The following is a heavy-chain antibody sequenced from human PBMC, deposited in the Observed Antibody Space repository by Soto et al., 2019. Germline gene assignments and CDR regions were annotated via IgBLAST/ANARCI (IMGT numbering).Heavy chain of an antibody. Sequence: SETLSLTCTVSGGSISSGGYYWSWIRQHPGKGLEWIGYIYYSGSTYYNPSLKSRVTISVDTSKNQFSLKLSSVTAADTAVYYCARDLYLLRYFDSWGKGTRVTVAS. J-gene: IGHJ5*01. CDR3: ARDLYLLRYFDS. CDR2: IYYSGST. D-gene: IGHD3-9*01. CDR1: GGSISSGGYY. V-gene: IGHV4-31*03.